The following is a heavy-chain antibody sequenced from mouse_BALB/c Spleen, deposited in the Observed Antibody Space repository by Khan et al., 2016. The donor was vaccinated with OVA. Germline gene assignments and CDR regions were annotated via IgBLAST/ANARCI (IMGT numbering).Heavy chain of an antibody. CDR3: VRRIYSHGSVYFDF. Sequence: ESGPGILQPSQTLSLTCSFSGFSLSTSGMGVSWLRQPSGEGLEWLAHIYWDDEKRYNPSLKSRLTISKNSSKNQAFLRITSVNTADTAPDDCVRRIYSHGSVYFDFWGQGTTLTVSS. V-gene: IGHV8-12*01. CDR2: IYWDDEK. J-gene: IGHJ2*01. D-gene: IGHD1-1*01. CDR1: GFSLSTSGMG.